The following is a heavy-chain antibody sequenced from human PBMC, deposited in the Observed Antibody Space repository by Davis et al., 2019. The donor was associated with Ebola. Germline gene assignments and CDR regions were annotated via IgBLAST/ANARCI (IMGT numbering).Heavy chain of an antibody. Sequence: GGSLRLSCAASGFIVRDHYMSWVRQAPGKGLEWVSLDYSGGRTYYADSVKGRFTISRDNSKNTVYLQMNSLRAEDTAVYYCARDKWEVVVMFGMDVWGQGTTVTVSS. D-gene: IGHD3-22*01. CDR1: GFIVRDHY. V-gene: IGHV3-53*01. CDR3: ARDKWEVVVMFGMDV. J-gene: IGHJ6*02. CDR2: DYSGGRT.